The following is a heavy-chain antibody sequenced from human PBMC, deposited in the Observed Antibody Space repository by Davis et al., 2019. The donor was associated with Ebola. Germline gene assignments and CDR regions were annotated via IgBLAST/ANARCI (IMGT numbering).Heavy chain of an antibody. V-gene: IGHV3-73*01. CDR3: TRHGSY. CDR1: GFTFSSYW. CDR2: IRSKANSYAT. D-gene: IGHD1-26*01. Sequence: GESLKISCAASGFTFSSYWMSWVRQASGKGLEWVGRIRSKANSYATAYAASVKGRFTISRDDSKNTAYLQMNSLKTEDTAVYYCTRHGSYWGQGTLVTVSS. J-gene: IGHJ4*02.